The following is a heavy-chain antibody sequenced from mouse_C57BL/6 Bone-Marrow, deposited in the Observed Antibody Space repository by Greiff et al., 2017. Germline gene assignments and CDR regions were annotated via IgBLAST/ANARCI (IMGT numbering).Heavy chain of an antibody. J-gene: IGHJ4*01. CDR3: ARSYDYDDCTMDY. CDR1: GYTFTNYW. D-gene: IGHD2-4*01. Sequence: QVQLQQPGAELVKPGASVKLSCKASGYTFTNYWMHWVKQRPGQGLEWIGMMHPNGGSPDYNEKFKSEATLSVDKSSRTAYMELSSLTSEDSAVYYCARSYDYDDCTMDYWGQGTTVTVSS. CDR2: MHPNGGSP. V-gene: IGHV1-64*01.